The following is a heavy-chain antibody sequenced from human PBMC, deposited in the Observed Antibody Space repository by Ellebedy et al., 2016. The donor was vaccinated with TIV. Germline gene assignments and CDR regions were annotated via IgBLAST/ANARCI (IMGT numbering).Heavy chain of an antibody. J-gene: IGHJ4*02. CDR1: GFNLTNSA. CDR2: NAVGGDKT. CDR3: AALPTY. Sequence: AASVKVSCKDSGFNLTNSAIQWVRQDRGNRPEWIGWNAVGGDKTHYAKKFHARVTITRDMSTSTADMELSSLRSDDTAIYYCAALPTYWGQGTLVTVSS. V-gene: IGHV1-58*02.